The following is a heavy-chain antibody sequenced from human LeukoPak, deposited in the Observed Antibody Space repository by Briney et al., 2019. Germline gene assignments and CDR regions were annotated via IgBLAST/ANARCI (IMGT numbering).Heavy chain of an antibody. CDR1: GGSISSYY. J-gene: IGHJ4*02. V-gene: IGHV4-59*12. Sequence: SETLSLTCTVSGGSISSYYWSWIRQPPGKGLEWMGYIYYSGSTNYNPSLKSRVTISVDTSRNQFSLKLSSVTAADTAVYYCARGNNYDNAPGQGYYFDYWGQGTLVAVSS. D-gene: IGHD3-16*01. CDR3: ARGNNYDNAPGQGYYFDY. CDR2: IYYSGST.